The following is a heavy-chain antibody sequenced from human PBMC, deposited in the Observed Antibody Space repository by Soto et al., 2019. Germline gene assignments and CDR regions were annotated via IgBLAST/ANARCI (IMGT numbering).Heavy chain of an antibody. J-gene: IGHJ6*02. V-gene: IGHV1-69*05. CDR3: ARDMMYSSGHYYYYGMDV. CDR1: GGTVSSYA. D-gene: IGHD6-19*01. Sequence: SVKVSCKASGGTVSSYAISWVRQAPGQGLEWMGGIIPIFGTANYAQKFQGRVTMTTDTSTSTAYMELRSLRSDDTAVYYCARDMMYSSGHYYYYGMDVWGQGTTVTVSS. CDR2: IIPIFGTA.